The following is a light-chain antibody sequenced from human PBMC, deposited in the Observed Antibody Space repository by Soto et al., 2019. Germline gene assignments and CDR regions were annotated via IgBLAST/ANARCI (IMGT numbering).Light chain of an antibody. CDR3: QQYNNWPWT. V-gene: IGKV3-15*01. Sequence: EIEMTHSPATLSVSPGGRATLSCSASQSISDTLAWYQQKPGQAPRLLIHGASTRATGFPARFSGSGSGTDFTLTISSLQSEDFAVYYCQQYNNWPWTFGQGTKVDIK. CDR2: GAS. J-gene: IGKJ1*01. CDR1: QSISDT.